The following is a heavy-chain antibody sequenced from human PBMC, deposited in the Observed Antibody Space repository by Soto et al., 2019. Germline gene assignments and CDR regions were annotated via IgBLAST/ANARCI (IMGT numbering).Heavy chain of an antibody. D-gene: IGHD3-3*01. CDR3: AKDRYDFWSPRRSDV. CDR1: GFTFSSYA. Sequence: GGSLRLSCAASGFTFSSYAMSWVRQAPGKRLEWVSAISGSGGSTYYADSVKGRFTISRDNSKNTLYLQMNSLRAEDTAVYYCAKDRYDFWSPRRSDVWGQGTTVTVSS. CDR2: ISGSGGST. V-gene: IGHV3-23*01. J-gene: IGHJ6*02.